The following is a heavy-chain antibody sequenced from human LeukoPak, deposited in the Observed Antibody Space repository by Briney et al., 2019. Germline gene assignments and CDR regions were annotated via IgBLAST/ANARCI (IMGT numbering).Heavy chain of an antibody. CDR2: INSDGGST. CDR1: GFTFSSYW. D-gene: IGHD3-9*01. J-gene: IGHJ4*02. V-gene: IGHV3-74*01. CDR3: GRGGLTGQMAALDY. Sequence: GGSLRLSCAASGFTFSSYWMHWVRQAPGKGLEWVSRINSDGGSTTYADSVKGRFTISRDNAKNTMYLQVSSLRADDSAVYYCGRGGLTGQMAALDYWGQGALVTVST.